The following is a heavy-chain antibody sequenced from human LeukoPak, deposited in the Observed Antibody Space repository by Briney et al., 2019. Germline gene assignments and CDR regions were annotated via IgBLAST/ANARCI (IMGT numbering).Heavy chain of an antibody. V-gene: IGHV3-30*02. J-gene: IGHJ4*02. Sequence: GGSLRLSCAASGFTFGSYGMHWVRQAPGKGLEWVAFIRYDGSNKYYADSVKGRFTISRDNSKNTLYLQMNSLRVEDTAVYYCAKVSSSWSHFDYWGQGTLVTVSS. CDR2: IRYDGSNK. CDR1: GFTFGSYG. CDR3: AKVSSSWSHFDY. D-gene: IGHD6-13*01.